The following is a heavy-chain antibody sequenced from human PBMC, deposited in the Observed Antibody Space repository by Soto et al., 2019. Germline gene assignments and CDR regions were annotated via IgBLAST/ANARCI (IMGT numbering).Heavy chain of an antibody. J-gene: IGHJ6*02. CDR2: IYYSGST. V-gene: IGHV4-59*01. CDR3: ARDSRVVVAAYSLLGMDV. Sequence: SETLSLTCTVSGGSISSYYWSWIRQPPGKGLEWIGYIYYSGSTNYNPSLKSRITISVDTSKNQFSLKLSSVTAADTAVYYCARDSRVVVAAYSLLGMDVWGQGTTVTV. CDR1: GGSISSYY. D-gene: IGHD2-15*01.